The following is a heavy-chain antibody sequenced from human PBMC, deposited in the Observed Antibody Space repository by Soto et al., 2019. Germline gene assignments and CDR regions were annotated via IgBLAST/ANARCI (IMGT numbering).Heavy chain of an antibody. J-gene: IGHJ4*02. CDR2: ISTSSGSI. V-gene: IGHV3-48*02. CDR3: AREGEMVGYFDY. D-gene: IGHD3-16*01. Sequence: GSLRLSCAASGFTFSSYTMNWVRQAPGKGLEWVSYISTSSGSIYYADSVKGRFTISRDNAKNSLFLQMNSLRDEDTAVYYCAREGEMVGYFDYWGQGTLVTVSS. CDR1: GFTFSSYT.